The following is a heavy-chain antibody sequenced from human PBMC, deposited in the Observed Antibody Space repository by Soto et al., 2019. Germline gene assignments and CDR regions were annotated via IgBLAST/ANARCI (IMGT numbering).Heavy chain of an antibody. CDR2: IRGKGDGGAT. Sequence: EVQLVESGGGLVKPGGSLRLSCAASGLTFSNAEMTWVRQAPGKGLEWVGRIRGKGDGGATDYAAPVKYRFIILRDDSENMVYLQMNSLKTEDPAVYYCTTSGGGSGWSFWGQGTLVTVSS. D-gene: IGHD6-19*01. J-gene: IGHJ4*02. CDR3: TTSGGGSGWSF. V-gene: IGHV3-15*07. CDR1: GLTFSNAE.